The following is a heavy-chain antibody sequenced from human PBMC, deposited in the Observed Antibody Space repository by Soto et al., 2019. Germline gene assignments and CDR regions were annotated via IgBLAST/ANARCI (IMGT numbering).Heavy chain of an antibody. CDR3: AGEGEVAGTSGDSLYYFDY. J-gene: IGHJ4*02. Sequence: QVQLVESGGGVVQPGRSLRLSCAASGFTFSSYGMHWVRQAPDKGLEWVAVIWYDGSNKYYADSVKGRFTISRDNSKNTLYLQMNSLRAEDTAVYYCAGEGEVAGTSGDSLYYFDYWGQGTLVTVSS. D-gene: IGHD6-19*01. V-gene: IGHV3-33*01. CDR1: GFTFSSYG. CDR2: IWYDGSNK.